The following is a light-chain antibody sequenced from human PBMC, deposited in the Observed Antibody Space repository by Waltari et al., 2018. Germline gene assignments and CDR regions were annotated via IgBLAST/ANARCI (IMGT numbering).Light chain of an antibody. Sequence: QSALTQPASVSGSPGRSITISCAGTSSDVGAYNYVAWYQQHPGKAPKLMIYDVSKRPSGISHRFSGSKSDDTASLTISGLQAEDEADYYCCSYASSTFVFGGGTKLTVL. CDR1: SSDVGAYNY. V-gene: IGLV2-14*01. CDR3: CSYASSTFV. J-gene: IGLJ3*02. CDR2: DVS.